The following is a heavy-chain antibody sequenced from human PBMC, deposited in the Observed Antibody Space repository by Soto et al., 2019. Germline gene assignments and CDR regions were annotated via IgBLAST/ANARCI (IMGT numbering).Heavy chain of an antibody. CDR1: GFTFSNYG. V-gene: IGHV3-33*01. J-gene: IGHJ4*02. CDR3: ARDLGPSALDY. Sequence: GGSLRLSCAASGFTFSNYGMHWVRQAPGKGLEWVAVIWYDGSNKYYADSVKGRFTISRDNSKNTLYLQMNSLRAEDTAVYYCARDLGPSALDYWGQGTPVTVSS. CDR2: IWYDGSNK.